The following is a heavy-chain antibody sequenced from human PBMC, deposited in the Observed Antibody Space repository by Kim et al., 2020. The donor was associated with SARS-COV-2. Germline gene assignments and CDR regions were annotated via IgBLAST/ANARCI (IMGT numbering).Heavy chain of an antibody. CDR3: AGAGLTAVFGY. Sequence: YYVASVKSRITMSRDNDENASYLQMKSLRAEETAVYYCAGAGLTAVFGYWGQGTQVTVSS. V-gene: IGHV3-7*01. J-gene: IGHJ4*02. D-gene: IGHD3-16*01.